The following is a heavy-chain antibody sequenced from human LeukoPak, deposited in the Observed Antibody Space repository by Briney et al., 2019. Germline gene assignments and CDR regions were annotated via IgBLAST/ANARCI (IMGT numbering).Heavy chain of an antibody. J-gene: IGHJ6*03. CDR3: ARHPNIYYYYMDV. D-gene: IGHD2/OR15-2a*01. Sequence: PSETLSLTCTVSGYSISSGYYCGWIRQPPGRGLEWIGSIYHSGSTYYNPSLKSRVTISVDTSKNQFSLKLSSVTAADTAMYYCARHPNIYYYYMDVWGKGTTVTVSS. CDR2: IYHSGST. CDR1: GYSISSGYY. V-gene: IGHV4-38-2*02.